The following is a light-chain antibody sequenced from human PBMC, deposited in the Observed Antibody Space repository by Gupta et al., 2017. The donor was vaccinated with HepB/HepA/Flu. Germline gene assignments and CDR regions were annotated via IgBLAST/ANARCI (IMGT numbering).Light chain of an antibody. V-gene: IGLV2-14*03. CDR1: SSDVGGYNY. CDR3: SSYTSSNTLV. J-gene: IGLJ2*01. CDR2: DVS. Sequence: QSALTQPASVSGSPGQSITISCTGTSSDVGGYNYVSWYQHNPGKAPKLMIYDVSNRPSGVSIRFSGSKSGNTASLTISRLQAEDEADYYCSSYTSSNTLVFGGGTKLTVL.